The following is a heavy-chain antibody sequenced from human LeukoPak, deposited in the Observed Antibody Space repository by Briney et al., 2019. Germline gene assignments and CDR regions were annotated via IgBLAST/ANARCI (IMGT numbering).Heavy chain of an antibody. CDR1: GFTFGDYA. V-gene: IGHV3-49*03. D-gene: IGHD3-10*01. CDR2: IRSKAYGGTT. Sequence: GGSLRLSCTASGFTFGDYAMSWFRQAPGKGLEWVGFIRSKAYGGTTEYAASVKGRFTISRDDSKSIAYLQMNSLKTEDTAVYYCTREYPCGSGRKLLLLPRTSGVYYMDVWGKGTTVTVSS. J-gene: IGHJ6*03. CDR3: TREYPCGSGRKLLLLPRTSGVYYMDV.